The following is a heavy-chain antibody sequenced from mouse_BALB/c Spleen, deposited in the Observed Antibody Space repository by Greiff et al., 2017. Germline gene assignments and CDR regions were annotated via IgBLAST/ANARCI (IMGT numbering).Heavy chain of an antibody. CDR3: AREEYGNPLYYYAMDY. CDR1: GYTFTDYE. D-gene: IGHD2-10*02. CDR2: IDPETGGT. J-gene: IGHJ4*01. V-gene: IGHV1-15*01. Sequence: QVQLQQSGAELVRPGASVTLSCKASGYTFTDYEMHWVKQTPVHGLEWIGAIDPETGGTAYNQKFKGKATLTADKSSSTAYMELRSLTSEDSAVYYCAREEYGNPLYYYAMDYWGQGTSVTVSS.